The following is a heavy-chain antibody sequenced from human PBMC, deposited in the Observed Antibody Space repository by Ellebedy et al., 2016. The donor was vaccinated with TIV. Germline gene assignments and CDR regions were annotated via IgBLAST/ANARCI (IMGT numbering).Heavy chain of an antibody. CDR3: ARGGYGGYDSVDALDI. CDR2: IYYSGTT. V-gene: IGHV4-31*03. Sequence: SETLSLTCTVSRGSITTGGFYWSWIRQHPGQGLEWIGNIYYSGTTYSNPSLRSRVTISVDTSKNQFSLKLTSVTAADTAMYYCARGGYGGYDSVDALDIWGQGTMVTVSS. D-gene: IGHD5-12*01. J-gene: IGHJ3*02. CDR1: RGSITTGGFY.